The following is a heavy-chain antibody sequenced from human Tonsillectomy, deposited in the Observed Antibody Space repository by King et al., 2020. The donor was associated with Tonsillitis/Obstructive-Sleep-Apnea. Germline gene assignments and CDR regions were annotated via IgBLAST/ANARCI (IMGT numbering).Heavy chain of an antibody. CDR3: ARDLGVQLWADDY. CDR2: ISSSGSTI. V-gene: IGHV3-48*03. J-gene: IGHJ4*02. D-gene: IGHD5-18*01. Sequence: QLVQSGGGLVQPGGSLRLSCAASGFTFSSYEMNWVRQAPGKGLEWVSYISSSGSTIYYADSVKGRFTNSRDNAKNSLYLQMNSLRAEDTAVYYCARDLGVQLWADDYWGQGTLVTVSS. CDR1: GFTFSSYE.